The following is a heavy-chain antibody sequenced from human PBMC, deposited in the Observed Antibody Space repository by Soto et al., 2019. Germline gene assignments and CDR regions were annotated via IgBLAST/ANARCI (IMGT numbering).Heavy chain of an antibody. CDR1: GYTFTSYG. J-gene: IGHJ4*02. CDR3: ARCDILTGYYTDTGFDY. D-gene: IGHD3-9*01. V-gene: IGHV1-18*01. CDR2: ISAYNGNK. Sequence: ASVKVSCKASGYTFTSYGISWVRQAPGQGLEWMGWISAYNGNKNYAQKLQGRVTMTTDTSTSTAYMQLRSLRSDYTAVYYCARCDILTGYYTDTGFDYWGQGTMVTVSS.